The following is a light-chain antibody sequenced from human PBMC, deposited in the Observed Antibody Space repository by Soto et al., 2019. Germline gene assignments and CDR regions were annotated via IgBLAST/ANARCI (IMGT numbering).Light chain of an antibody. CDR3: QQRINWPLT. CDR1: QSISSH. CDR2: GAS. V-gene: IGKV3-11*01. Sequence: EIVLTQSPDTLSLSPGERATLSCRASQSISSHLAWYQQKPGQAPRLLIYGASNRATGIPARLSGSGSGTDFTLTISSLEPEDFAVYYCQQRINWPLTFGGGTKVEIK. J-gene: IGKJ4*01.